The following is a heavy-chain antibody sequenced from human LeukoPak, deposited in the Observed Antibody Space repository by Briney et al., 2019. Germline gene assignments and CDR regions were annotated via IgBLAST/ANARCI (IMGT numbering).Heavy chain of an antibody. D-gene: IGHD2-2*01. CDR1: GFTFSSYS. CDR3: ARDPYIVVVPAAIRAGYWFDP. V-gene: IGHV3-21*06. CDR2: ISSSSSYI. Sequence: GGSLRLSCAASGFTFSSYSMNWVRQAPGKGLEWVSSISSSSSYIYYADSVKGRFTISRDNAKNSLYLQMNSLRAEGTAVYYCARDPYIVVVPAAIRAGYWFDPWGQGTLVTVSS. J-gene: IGHJ5*02.